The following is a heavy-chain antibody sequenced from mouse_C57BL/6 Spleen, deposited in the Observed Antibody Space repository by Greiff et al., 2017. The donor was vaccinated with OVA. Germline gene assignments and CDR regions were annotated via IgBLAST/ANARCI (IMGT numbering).Heavy chain of an antibody. V-gene: IGHV1-42*01. Sequence: EVQLQQSGPELVKPGASVKISCKASGYSFTGYYMNWVKQSPEKSLEWIGEINPTTGGTTYNQKFKAKATLTVDKSSSTAYMQLKSLTSEDSAVYHCARSCSTFDYWGQGTTLTVSS. J-gene: IGHJ2*01. CDR2: INPTTGGT. CDR1: GYSFTGYY. CDR3: ARSCSTFDY. D-gene: IGHD1-1*01.